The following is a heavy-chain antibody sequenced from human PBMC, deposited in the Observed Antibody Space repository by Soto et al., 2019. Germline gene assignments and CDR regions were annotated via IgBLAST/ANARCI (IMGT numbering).Heavy chain of an antibody. Sequence: PQTWPLTCAGYAGILSRSYSLWIRHTSGKGLEWIGEINHSGSTNYNPSLKSRVTISVDTSKNQFSLKLSSVTAADTAVYYCARGGHILTGYYRGSGYWGQGTLVTVS. CDR1: AGILSRSY. CDR3: ARGGHILTGYYRGSGY. V-gene: IGHV4-34*01. D-gene: IGHD3-9*01. J-gene: IGHJ4*02. CDR2: INHSGST.